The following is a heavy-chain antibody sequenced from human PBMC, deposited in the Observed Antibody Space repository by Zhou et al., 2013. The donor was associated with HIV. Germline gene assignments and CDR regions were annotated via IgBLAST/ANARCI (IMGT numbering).Heavy chain of an antibody. Sequence: QVQLVQSGAEVKKPGSSVKVSCKASGGTFSSYAISWVRQAPGQGLEWMGWISSYRGHTNYAQKFQGRVSVTTDTSTNTAYMELRSLRFDDTAVYFCARALSARWIGGGFFYMDVWGKGTTVTVS. CDR2: ISSYRGHT. CDR3: ARALSARWIGGGFFYMDV. D-gene: IGHD6-25*01. J-gene: IGHJ6*03. CDR1: GGTFSSYA. V-gene: IGHV1-18*01.